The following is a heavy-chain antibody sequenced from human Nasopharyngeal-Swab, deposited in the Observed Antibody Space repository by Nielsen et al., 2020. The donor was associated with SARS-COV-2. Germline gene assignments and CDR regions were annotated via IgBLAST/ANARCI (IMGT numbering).Heavy chain of an antibody. V-gene: IGHV3-74*01. CDR2: INTDGSTT. CDR1: GFTFSSYW. Sequence: GGSLRLSCAASGFTFSSYWMHWVRQAPGKGLVWVSRINTDGSTTNYADSVKGRFTISRDNAKNTLYLQMNSLRAEDTAVYYCVRATNLGGSLWVPDYWGQGTLVTVSS. J-gene: IGHJ4*02. D-gene: IGHD5-12*01. CDR3: VRATNLGGSLWVPDY.